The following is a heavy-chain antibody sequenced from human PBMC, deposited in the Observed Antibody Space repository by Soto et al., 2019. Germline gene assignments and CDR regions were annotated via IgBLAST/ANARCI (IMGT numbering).Heavy chain of an antibody. V-gene: IGHV3-7*04. J-gene: IGHJ4*02. CDR1: GFTFSSYW. CDR2: IKQDGSEK. CDR3: ARGDIRFLEWSRLEY. D-gene: IGHD3-3*01. Sequence: GGSLRLSCAASGFTFSSYWMSWVRQAPGKGLEWVANIKQDGSEKYYVDSVKGRFTISRDNAKNSLYLQMNSLRAEDTAVYYCARGDIRFLEWSRLEYWGQGTLVTVSS.